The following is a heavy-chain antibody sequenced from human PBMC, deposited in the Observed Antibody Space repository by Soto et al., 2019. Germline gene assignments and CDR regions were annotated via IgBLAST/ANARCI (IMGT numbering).Heavy chain of an antibody. Sequence: QSGGSLRLSCSATPSAFTFSDHAMHWVRQTPGKGLEWLAVIWFDGTKRSYGDSVKGRFSVSRDNSKNTLYLQMNSLRAEDTAVYYCVRSSGSHPHHDYWGQGILVTVSS. CDR3: VRSSGSHPHHDY. D-gene: IGHD1-1*01. J-gene: IGHJ4*02. CDR2: IWFDGTKR. V-gene: IGHV3-33*01. CDR1: AFTFSDHA.